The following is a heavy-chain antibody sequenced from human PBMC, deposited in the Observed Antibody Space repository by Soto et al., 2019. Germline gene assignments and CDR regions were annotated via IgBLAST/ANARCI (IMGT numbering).Heavy chain of an antibody. J-gene: IGHJ6*02. V-gene: IGHV4-61*01. CDR2: IYYSGIT. D-gene: IGHD6-19*01. CDR1: GGSVSSGSYY. Sequence: SSETLSLTCTVSGGSVSSGSYYWSWIRQPPGKGLKWIGYIYYSGITNYNPSLKSRVTISVDTSKNQFSLKLSSVTAADTAVYYCARDVVAVAGNYYYYYGMDVWGQGTTVTVSS. CDR3: ARDVVAVAGNYYYYYGMDV.